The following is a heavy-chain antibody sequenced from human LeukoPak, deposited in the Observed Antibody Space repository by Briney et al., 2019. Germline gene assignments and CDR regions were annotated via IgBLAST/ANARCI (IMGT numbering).Heavy chain of an antibody. CDR2: IFYSGST. Sequence: ETLSLTCTVSGVSISSSYWTWIRKPPGKGLGWIDYIFYSGSTNYNPSLKSRGTISVDTSRNQFSLKLTSVTAADTAIYYCARDVDGLGIDYWGQGALVTVSS. V-gene: IGHV4-59*01. D-gene: IGHD3/OR15-3a*01. CDR1: GVSISSSY. J-gene: IGHJ4*02. CDR3: ARDVDGLGIDY.